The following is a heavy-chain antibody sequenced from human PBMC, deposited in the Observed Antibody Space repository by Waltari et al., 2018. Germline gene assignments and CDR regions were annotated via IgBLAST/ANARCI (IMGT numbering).Heavy chain of an antibody. D-gene: IGHD2-2*02. Sequence: QVQLVQSGAEVKKPGASVNVPCKASGYTFTGYYLHGVRRAPGQGLEWMGWINPNSGGTNYAQKFQGRVTMTRDTSISTAYMELSRLGSDDTAVYYCARDLVVVPAAIGGRNWFDPWGQGTLVTVSS. CDR2: INPNSGGT. CDR3: ARDLVVVPAAIGGRNWFDP. J-gene: IGHJ5*02. V-gene: IGHV1-2*02. CDR1: GYTFTGYY.